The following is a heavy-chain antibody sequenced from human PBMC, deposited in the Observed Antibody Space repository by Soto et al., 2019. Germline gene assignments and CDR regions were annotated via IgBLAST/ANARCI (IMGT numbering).Heavy chain of an antibody. J-gene: IGHJ6*02. V-gene: IGHV1-8*01. CDR1: GYTFTSDD. Sequence: QVQLVQSGAEVNKPGASVKVSCKASGYTFTSDDINWVRQATGQGLEWMGWMNGNSGNTGYAQKYQCRVTMTWNTSISTAYMELSSLRSEATAVYYCARERRLGIDGMDVWGQGPTVTVSS. CDR3: ARERRLGIDGMDV. CDR2: MNGNSGNT. D-gene: IGHD7-27*01.